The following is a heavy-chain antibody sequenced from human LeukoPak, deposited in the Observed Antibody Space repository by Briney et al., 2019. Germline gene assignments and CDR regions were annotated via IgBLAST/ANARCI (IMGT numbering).Heavy chain of an antibody. Sequence: ASVKVSCKVSGYTLTELSMHWVRQAPGQGLEWMGGIIPIFGTANYAQKFQGRVTVTADESTSTAYMELSSLRSEDTAVYYCARRLKRGDGNYYYGMDVWGQGTTVTVSS. V-gene: IGHV1-69*13. J-gene: IGHJ6*02. CDR3: ARRLKRGDGNYYYGMDV. CDR2: IIPIFGTA. D-gene: IGHD5-24*01. CDR1: GYTLTELS.